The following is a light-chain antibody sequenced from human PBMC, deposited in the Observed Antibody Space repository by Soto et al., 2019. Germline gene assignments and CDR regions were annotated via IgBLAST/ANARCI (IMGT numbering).Light chain of an antibody. CDR3: QAYDSSRSGFYV. CDR1: SSNIGAGYD. CDR2: GNS. Sequence: QSVLTQPPSVSGAPGQRVTISCTGSSSNIGAGYDVHWYQQLPGTAPKLLIYGNSNRPSRVPDRFSGSKSGTSASLAITGLQAEDEADYYCQAYDSSRSGFYVFGTGTKVTVL. J-gene: IGLJ1*01. V-gene: IGLV1-40*01.